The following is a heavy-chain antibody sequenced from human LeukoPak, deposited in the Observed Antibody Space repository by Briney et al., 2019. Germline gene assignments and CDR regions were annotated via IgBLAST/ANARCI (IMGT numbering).Heavy chain of an antibody. D-gene: IGHD3-9*01. CDR1: GFTFSSYA. Sequence: GGSLRLSCAASGFTFSSYAMSWVRQAPGKGLEWVSAISGSGGSTYYADSVKGRFTISRDNSKNTLYLQMNSLRAEDTAVYYCAKMHDILTGYFSFDYWGQGTLVTVSS. V-gene: IGHV3-23*01. CDR2: ISGSGGST. J-gene: IGHJ4*02. CDR3: AKMHDILTGYFSFDY.